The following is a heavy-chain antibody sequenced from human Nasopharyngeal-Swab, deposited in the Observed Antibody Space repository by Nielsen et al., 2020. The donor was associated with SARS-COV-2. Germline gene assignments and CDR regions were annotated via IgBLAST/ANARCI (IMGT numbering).Heavy chain of an antibody. D-gene: IGHD3-9*01. Sequence: GESLKISCATSGFGFSRFGMNWVRQAPGKGLEWVALIWADGSNEYYADSVKGRFTISRDNSQNTLYLEMNSLRAEDTAMYYCAREVYNTDWFLDHWCQGTLVTVSS. CDR1: GFGFSRFG. CDR3: AREVYNTDWFLDH. CDR2: IWADGSNE. J-gene: IGHJ4*02. V-gene: IGHV3-33*01.